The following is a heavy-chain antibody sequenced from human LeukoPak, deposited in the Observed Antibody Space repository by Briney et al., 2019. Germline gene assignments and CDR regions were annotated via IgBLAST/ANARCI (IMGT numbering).Heavy chain of an antibody. V-gene: IGHV1-2*02. CDR3: AREGAGTNYYYYMDV. CDR1: GYTFTGYY. Sequence: ASVKVSCKASGYTFTGYYMHWVRQAPGQGLEWMGWINPNSGGTNYAQKFQGRVTMTRDTSISTAYMELSRLRSDDTAVYYCAREGAGTNYYYYMDVWGKGTTVTVSS. J-gene: IGHJ6*03. D-gene: IGHD1-7*01. CDR2: INPNSGGT.